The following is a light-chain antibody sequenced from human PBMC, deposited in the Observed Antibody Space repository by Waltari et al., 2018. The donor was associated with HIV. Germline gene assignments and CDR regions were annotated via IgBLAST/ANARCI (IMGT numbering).Light chain of an antibody. V-gene: IGLV3-21*03. CDR1: NVGSKR. CDR2: GDA. Sequence: SYILTQSPSVSVAPGKTAKISCGGANVGSKRVHWYQQKSGQAPLLVIYGDAARPSGIPARFSGSNSGNTATLTITRVEVGDEADYYCQVWDFTTDHVVFGGGTKLTVL. J-gene: IGLJ3*02. CDR3: QVWDFTTDHVV.